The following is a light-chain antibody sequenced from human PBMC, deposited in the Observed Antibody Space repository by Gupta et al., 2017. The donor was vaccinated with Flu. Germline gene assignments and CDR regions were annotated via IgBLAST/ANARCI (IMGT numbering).Light chain of an antibody. J-gene: IGKJ1*01. CDR2: AGS. CDR1: QSIDRV. V-gene: IGKV1-39*01. CDR3: QQSYSTLWT. Sequence: IQMTQSPSSLSASVGDRVTITCRASQSIDRVVNWYQQKPGNAPKLLIYAGSSVQTGVPLRFSGSGSGTDFTLTISGQQSEDFASYYCQQSYSTLWTFGQWTKVEMK.